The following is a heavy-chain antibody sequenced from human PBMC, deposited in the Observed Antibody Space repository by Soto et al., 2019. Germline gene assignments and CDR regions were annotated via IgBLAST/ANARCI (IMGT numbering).Heavy chain of an antibody. CDR2: FHFSGST. D-gene: IGHD5-18*01. Sequence: WTWLRQSPTNGLEWIGYFHFSGSTKYNPSLASRLTISADTSKNQISLTLSSVTAADTAVYYCARASGYSYGYDDFFDNWGQGTLANVSS. CDR3: ARASGYSYGYDDFFDN. V-gene: IGHV4-59*01. J-gene: IGHJ4*01.